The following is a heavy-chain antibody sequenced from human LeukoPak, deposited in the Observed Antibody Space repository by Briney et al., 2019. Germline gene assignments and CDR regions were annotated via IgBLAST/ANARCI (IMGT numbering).Heavy chain of an antibody. CDR1: GGTFSSYA. CDR3: AREVGTGSSGWYSYIDY. D-gene: IGHD6-13*01. CDR2: IIPIFGTA. Sequence: SVKVSCKASGGTFSSYAISWVRQAPGQGLEWMGGIIPIFGTANYAQKFQGRVTITADESTSTAYMELSSLRSEDTAVYYCAREVGTGSSGWYSYIDYWGQGTLVTVSS. J-gene: IGHJ4*02. V-gene: IGHV1-69*13.